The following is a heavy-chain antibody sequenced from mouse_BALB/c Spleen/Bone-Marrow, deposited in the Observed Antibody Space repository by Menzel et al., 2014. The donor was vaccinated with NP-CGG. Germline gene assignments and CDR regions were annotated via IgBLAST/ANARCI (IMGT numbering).Heavy chain of an antibody. CDR2: INPCNGRT. Sequence: VQLQESGAELVKPGASVKLSCKASGYTFTGYWMHWAKQRPGQGLEWIGEINPCNGRTNCNEKFKSMATLTVDKSSSTAYMQLSSLSSEDSAVFYCARLIYGSSYIVDCWGQGTSVTGSS. J-gene: IGHJ4*01. CDR3: ARLIYGSSYIVDC. D-gene: IGHD1-1*01. CDR1: GYTFTGYW. V-gene: IGHV1S81*02.